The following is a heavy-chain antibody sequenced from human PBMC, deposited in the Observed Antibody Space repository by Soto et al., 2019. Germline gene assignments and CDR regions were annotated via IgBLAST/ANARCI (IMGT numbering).Heavy chain of an antibody. CDR3: ARDKSHYYDSSGYDKQRFGMDV. CDR2: IYYSGST. J-gene: IGHJ6*02. D-gene: IGHD3-22*01. V-gene: IGHV4-59*12. Sequence: ETLSLTCTVSGGSISSYYWSWIRQPPGKGLEWIGYIYYSGSTYYNPSLKSRVTISVDASKNQYSLKLSSVTAADTAVYYCARDKSHYYDSSGYDKQRFGMDVWGQGTTVTVSS. CDR1: GGSISSYY.